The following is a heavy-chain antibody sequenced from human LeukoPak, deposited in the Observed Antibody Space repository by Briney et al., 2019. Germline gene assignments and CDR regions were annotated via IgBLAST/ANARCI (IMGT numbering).Heavy chain of an antibody. J-gene: IGHJ4*02. Sequence: KPSETLSLTCTVSGYSISSGYYWGWIRQPPGKGLEWIGSIYHSGSTYYNPSLKSRVTISVDTSKNQFSLKLSSVTAADTAVYYCARGGHGSGKFDYWGQGTLVTVSS. CDR2: IYHSGST. CDR3: ARGGHGSGKFDY. D-gene: IGHD3-10*01. CDR1: GYSISSGYY. V-gene: IGHV4-38-2*02.